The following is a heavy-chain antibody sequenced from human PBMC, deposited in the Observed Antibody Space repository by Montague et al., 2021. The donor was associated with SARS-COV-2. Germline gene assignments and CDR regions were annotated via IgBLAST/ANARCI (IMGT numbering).Heavy chain of an antibody. CDR1: GFTFDDYA. CDR2: ISWNSGNM. J-gene: IGHJ5*01. Sequence: SLRLSCAASGFTFDDYAMHWVRQAPGKGLEWVSGISWNSGNMDYADSVKGRFTISRDNAQNSLYLQMSSLRAEDTAFYYCVKDKASYYYDTSGYYYSALFDSWGQGTLVTVSS. CDR3: VKDKASYYYDTSGYYYSALFDS. D-gene: IGHD3-22*01. V-gene: IGHV3-9*01.